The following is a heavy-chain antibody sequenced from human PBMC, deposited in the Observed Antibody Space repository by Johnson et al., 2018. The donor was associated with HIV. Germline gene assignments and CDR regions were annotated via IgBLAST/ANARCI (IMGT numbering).Heavy chain of an antibody. D-gene: IGHD3-22*01. CDR1: GFTFSDYY. V-gene: IGHV3-11*04. Sequence: QVQLVESGGGLVQPGRSLRLSCAASGFTFSDYYMSWIRQAPGKGLEWVSYISSSGSTIYYADSVKGRFTISRDNAKNSLYLQMNSLRAEDTAVYYCARDPYYYDSSGYYYGNDAFDIWGQGTMVTVSS. CDR2: ISSSGSTI. J-gene: IGHJ3*02. CDR3: ARDPYYYDSSGYYYGNDAFDI.